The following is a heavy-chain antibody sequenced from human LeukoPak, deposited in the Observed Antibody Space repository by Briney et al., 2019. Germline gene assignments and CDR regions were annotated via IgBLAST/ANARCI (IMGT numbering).Heavy chain of an antibody. V-gene: IGHV4-39*01. Sequence: SQTLSLTCTVSGGSISSSSYYWGWIRQPPGKGLEWIGSTYYSGSTYYNPSLKSRVTISVDTSKNQFSLKLSSVTAADTAVYYCARVPPDYYGSGSYPIHRGYFDYWGQGTLVTVS. CDR2: TYYSGST. J-gene: IGHJ4*02. CDR1: GGSISSSSYY. D-gene: IGHD3-10*01. CDR3: ARVPPDYYGSGSYPIHRGYFDY.